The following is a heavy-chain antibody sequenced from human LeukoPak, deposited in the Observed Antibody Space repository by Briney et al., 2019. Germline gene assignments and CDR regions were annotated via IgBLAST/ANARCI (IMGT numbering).Heavy chain of an antibody. V-gene: IGHV4-34*01. D-gene: IGHD2-2*01. Sequence: SETLSLTCAVYGGSFSGYYWSWIRQPPGKGLEWIGEINHSGSTNYNPSLKSRVTISVDTSKNQFSLKLSSVTAADTAVYYCARFVVTVPAATQNRWAYYFDYWGQGTLVTVSS. CDR3: ARFVVTVPAATQNRWAYYFDY. CDR2: INHSGST. CDR1: GGSFSGYY. J-gene: IGHJ4*02.